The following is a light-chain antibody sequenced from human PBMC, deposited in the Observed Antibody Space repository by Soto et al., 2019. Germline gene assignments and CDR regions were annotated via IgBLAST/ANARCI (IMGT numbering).Light chain of an antibody. V-gene: IGLV2-11*01. CDR1: SSDVGGYNY. J-gene: IGLJ3*02. Sequence: QSALTQSRSVSGSPGQSVTISCTGTSSDVGGYNYVSWYQQHPGKAPEVIIHNVSERPSGVPDRFSGSKSGNTASLTISGLQAEDEADYYCCSYAGSSWVFGGGTKLTVL. CDR3: CSYAGSSWV. CDR2: NVS.